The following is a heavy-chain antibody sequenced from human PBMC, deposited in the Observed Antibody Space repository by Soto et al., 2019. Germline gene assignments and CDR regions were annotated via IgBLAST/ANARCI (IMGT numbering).Heavy chain of an antibody. Sequence: PGGSLRLSCAASGFTFSSYAMSWVRQAPGKGLEWVAVVSYDGSRKYYADSVKGRFTISRDSSKNTLYPQMNSLRADDTAVYYYARDKGRFLEWLLYGMDVWGQGTTVTVSS. V-gene: IGHV3-30-3*01. CDR1: GFTFSSYA. D-gene: IGHD3-3*01. J-gene: IGHJ6*02. CDR2: VSYDGSRK. CDR3: ARDKGRFLEWLLYGMDV.